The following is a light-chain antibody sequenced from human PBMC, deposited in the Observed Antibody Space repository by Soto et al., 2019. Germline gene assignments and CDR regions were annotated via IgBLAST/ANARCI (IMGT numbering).Light chain of an antibody. CDR3: QSYDSSLSGSV. CDR2: GNS. Sequence: QSVLTQPPSVSGAPGQRVTISCTGSSSNIGAGYDVQWYQQLPGTAPKLLIYGNSNRPSGVPDRLSGSKSGTSASLAITGLQAEDEADYYCQSYDSSLSGSVFGTGTKVTVL. J-gene: IGLJ1*01. CDR1: SSNIGAGYD. V-gene: IGLV1-40*01.